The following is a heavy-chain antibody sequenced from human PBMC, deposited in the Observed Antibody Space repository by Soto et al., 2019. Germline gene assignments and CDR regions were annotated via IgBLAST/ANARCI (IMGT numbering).Heavy chain of an antibody. V-gene: IGHV1-46*01. CDR3: AREGAARYSFDY. J-gene: IGHJ4*02. CDR1: GYTFTSYY. CDR2: INPSGGST. Sequence: GASVKVSCKASGYTFTSYYMLWVRQAPGQGLEWMGIINPSGGSTSYAQKFQGRVTMTRDTPTSTVYMELSSLRSEDTAVYYCAREGAARYSFDYWGQGTLVTVSS. D-gene: IGHD6-6*01.